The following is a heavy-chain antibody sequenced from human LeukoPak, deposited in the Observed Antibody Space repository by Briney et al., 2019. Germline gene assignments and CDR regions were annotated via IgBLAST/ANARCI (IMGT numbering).Heavy chain of an antibody. V-gene: IGHV3-30-3*02. CDR3: AKEGPIRGIAARLPFDY. J-gene: IGHJ4*02. CDR2: ISYDGSNK. D-gene: IGHD6-6*01. Sequence: PGRSLRLSCAASGFTFSSYAMHWVRQAPGKGLEWVAVISYDGSNKYYADSVKGRFTISRDNSKNTLYLQMNSLRAEDTAVYYCAKEGPIRGIAARLPFDYWDQGTLVTVSS. CDR1: GFTFSSYA.